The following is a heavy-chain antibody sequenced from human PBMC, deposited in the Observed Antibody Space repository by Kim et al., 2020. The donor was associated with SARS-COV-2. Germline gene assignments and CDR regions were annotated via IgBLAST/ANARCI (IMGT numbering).Heavy chain of an antibody. J-gene: IGHJ6*02. V-gene: IGHV3-48*02. CDR3: ARDQWQQLVGYYYYGMDV. CDR2: ISSSSSTI. D-gene: IGHD6-13*01. CDR1: GFTFSSYS. Sequence: GGSLRLSCAASGFTFSSYSMNWVRQAPGKGLEWVSYISSSSSTIYYADSVKDRFTISRDNAKNSLYLQMNSLRDEDTAVYYCARDQWQQLVGYYYYGMDVWGQGTTVTVSS.